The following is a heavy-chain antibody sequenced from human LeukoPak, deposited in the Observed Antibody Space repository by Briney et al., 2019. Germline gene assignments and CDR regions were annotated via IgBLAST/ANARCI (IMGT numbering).Heavy chain of an antibody. CDR1: GFTFSGYS. J-gene: IGHJ3*02. Sequence: GGSLRLSCAVSGFTFSGYSMSWVRQAPGKGLEWVSYISSNGSTIYYADSVRGRFTISRDNAKNSLYLQMNSLRAEDTALYYCAKVQGGAYSSGWTTNDAFDIWGQGTMVTVSS. CDR3: AKVQGGAYSSGWTTNDAFDI. V-gene: IGHV3-48*04. CDR2: ISSNGSTI. D-gene: IGHD6-19*01.